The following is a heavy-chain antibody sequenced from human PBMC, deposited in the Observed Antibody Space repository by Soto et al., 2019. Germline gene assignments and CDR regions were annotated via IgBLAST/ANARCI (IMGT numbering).Heavy chain of an antibody. V-gene: IGHV1-69*13. Sequence: AXVKVSCKASGGTFSSYSISWVLQAPVQGLEWMGGIIPIFGTANYAQKFQGRVTITADESTSTAYMELSSLRSEDTAVYYCARMGGGSYYFDYWGQGTLVTVSS. CDR1: GGTFSSYS. J-gene: IGHJ4*02. CDR2: IIPIFGTA. D-gene: IGHD2-15*01. CDR3: ARMGGGSYYFDY.